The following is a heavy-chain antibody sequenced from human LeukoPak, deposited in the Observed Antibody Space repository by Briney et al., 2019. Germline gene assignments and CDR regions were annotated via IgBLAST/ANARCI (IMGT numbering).Heavy chain of an antibody. CDR1: GLTFSIHW. D-gene: IGHD3-3*01. J-gene: IGHJ4*02. CDR2: ISSSGSTI. Sequence: GGSLRLSCAASGLTFSIHWMNWVRQAPGKGLEWVSYISSSGSTIYYADSVKGRFTISRDNAKNSLYLQMNSLRAEDTAVYYCAREFRSYWSGYSPFDYWGQGTLVTVSS. CDR3: AREFRSYWSGYSPFDY. V-gene: IGHV3-48*04.